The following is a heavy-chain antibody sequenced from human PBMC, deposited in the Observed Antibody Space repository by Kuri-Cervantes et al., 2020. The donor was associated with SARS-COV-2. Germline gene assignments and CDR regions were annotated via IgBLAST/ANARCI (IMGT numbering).Heavy chain of an antibody. CDR1: GFTFSSYA. CDR2: ISGSGGST. CDR3: ARDLYYYDSSGYYDY. Sequence: GGSLRLSCAASGFTFSSYAMSWVRQAPGKGLEWVSAISGSGGSTYYADSVKGRFTISRDNSKNTLYLQMNSLRAEDTAVYYCARDLYYYDSSGYYDYWGQGTLVTVSS. V-gene: IGHV3-23*01. J-gene: IGHJ4*02. D-gene: IGHD3-22*01.